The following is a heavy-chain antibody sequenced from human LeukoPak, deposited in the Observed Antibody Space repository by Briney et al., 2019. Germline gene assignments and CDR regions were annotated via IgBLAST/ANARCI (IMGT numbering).Heavy chain of an antibody. CDR1: GFTFSSYA. D-gene: IGHD6-19*01. Sequence: PGGSLRLSCAASGFTFSSYAMHWVRQAPGKGLEWVAVISYDGSNKYYADSVKGRFTISRDNSKNTLYLQMNSLRAEDTAVYYCAKDQANPMEGWLEGFDYWGQGTLVTVSS. CDR3: AKDQANPMEGWLEGFDY. J-gene: IGHJ4*02. V-gene: IGHV3-30-3*01. CDR2: ISYDGSNK.